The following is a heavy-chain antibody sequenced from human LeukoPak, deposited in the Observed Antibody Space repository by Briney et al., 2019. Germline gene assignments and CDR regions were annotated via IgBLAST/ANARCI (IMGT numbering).Heavy chain of an antibody. CDR2: MNPNSGNT. Sequence: ASVKVSCKASGHTFISYDINWVRQATGQGLEWMAYMNPNSGNTGYAQTFQGRVTITWNTSTNTAYMELSSPRSDDTALYYCAREGFDVWGQGTVLTVSS. CDR1: GHTFISYD. J-gene: IGHJ3*01. V-gene: IGHV1-8*03. CDR3: AREGFDV.